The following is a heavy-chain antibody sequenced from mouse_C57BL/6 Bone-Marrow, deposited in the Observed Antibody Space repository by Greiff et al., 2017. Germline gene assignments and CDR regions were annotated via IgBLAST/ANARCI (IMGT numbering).Heavy chain of an antibody. V-gene: IGHV3-6*01. J-gene: IGHJ3*01. D-gene: IGHD3-1*01. CDR3: ARGRKIGGYGAWFAY. CDR2: ISYDGSN. CDR1: GYSITSGYY. Sequence: EVKLMESGPGLVKPSQSLSLTCSVTGYSITSGYYWNWIRQFPGNKLEWMGYISYDGSNNYNPSLKNLISITRDTSKNQFFLKLNSVTTEDTATYYCARGRKIGGYGAWFAYWGQGTLVTVSA.